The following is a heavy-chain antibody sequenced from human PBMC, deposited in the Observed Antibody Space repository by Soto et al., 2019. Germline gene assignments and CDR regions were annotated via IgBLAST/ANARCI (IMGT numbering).Heavy chain of an antibody. Sequence: SVKVSCKASGGTFSSYPISWVRQAPGQGLEWMGRIIPVLGIANYAQKFQGRVTITADKSTSTAYMELSSLRSEDTAVYYCAREFGTYCSGGSCYGSDAFDIWGQGTMVTVSS. D-gene: IGHD2-15*01. CDR2: IIPVLGIA. J-gene: IGHJ3*02. V-gene: IGHV1-69*04. CDR1: GGTFSSYP. CDR3: AREFGTYCSGGSCYGSDAFDI.